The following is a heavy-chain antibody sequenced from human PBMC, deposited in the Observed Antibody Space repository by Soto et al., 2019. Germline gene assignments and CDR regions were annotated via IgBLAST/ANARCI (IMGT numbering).Heavy chain of an antibody. V-gene: IGHV4-59*01. J-gene: IGHJ6*02. CDR1: GGSISSYY. CDR2: IYYSGST. D-gene: IGHD3-22*01. Sequence: ASETLSLTCTVSGGSISSYYWSWIRQPPGKGLEWIGYIYYSGSTNYNPSLKSRVTISVDTSKNQFSLKLGSVTAADTAVYYCARDLGVDYYDSSGYYYYGMDVWGQGTTVTVSS. CDR3: ARDLGVDYYDSSGYYYYGMDV.